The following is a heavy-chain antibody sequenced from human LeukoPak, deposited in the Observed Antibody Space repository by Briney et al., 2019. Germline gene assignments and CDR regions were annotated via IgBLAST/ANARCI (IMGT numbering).Heavy chain of an antibody. CDR1: GFTFSNAW. CDR3: TTLVDDYGDYVLR. V-gene: IGHV3-15*01. D-gene: IGHD4-17*01. Sequence: NPGGSLRLSCAASGFTFSNAWMSWVRQAPGKGLEWVGRIKSKTDGGTTDYAAPVKGRFTISRDDSKNTLYLQMNSLKTEDTAVYYCTTLVDDYGDYVLRWGQGTLVTVSS. J-gene: IGHJ4*02. CDR2: IKSKTDGGTT.